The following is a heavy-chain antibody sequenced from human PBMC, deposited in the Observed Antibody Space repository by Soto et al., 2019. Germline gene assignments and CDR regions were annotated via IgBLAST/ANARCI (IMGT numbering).Heavy chain of an antibody. CDR2: ISSSSSYI. J-gene: IGHJ6*02. CDR3: ARDLSGSQYGMDV. D-gene: IGHD1-26*01. Sequence: PGGSLRLSCAASGFTFSSYSMNWVRQAPGKGLEWVSSISSSSSYIYYADSVKGRFTISRDNAKNSLYLQMNSLRAEDAAVYYCARDLSGSQYGMDVWGQGTTVTVSS. CDR1: GFTFSSYS. V-gene: IGHV3-21*01.